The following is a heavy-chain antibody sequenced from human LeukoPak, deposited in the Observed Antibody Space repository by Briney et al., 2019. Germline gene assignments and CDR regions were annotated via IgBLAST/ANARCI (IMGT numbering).Heavy chain of an antibody. Sequence: SETLSLTCTVSGASIRSYCWNWLRQPPGKGLEWIGEISLAGQTNYNPSLNGRVTMSLDKSSNQLSLHLTSVTAADTATYFCSRESGPFCPFGYWGQGTLVIVSS. D-gene: IGHD1-26*01. CDR1: GASIRSYC. CDR2: ISLAGQT. CDR3: SRESGPFCPFGY. V-gene: IGHV4-59*12. J-gene: IGHJ4*02.